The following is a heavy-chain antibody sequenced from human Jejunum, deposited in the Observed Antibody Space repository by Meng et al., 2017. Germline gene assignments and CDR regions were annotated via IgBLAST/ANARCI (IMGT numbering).Heavy chain of an antibody. D-gene: IGHD6-13*01. V-gene: IGHV5-51*01. Sequence: GESLKISCEGSGYRFDSFNTYWICWVRQIPGKGLEWMGIIYPGDSNTRYSPSFQGQVTISPNKSIRTAYLQWSSLKASDTDMYYCERYKYSSSWYEGFDIWGQGTMVTVSS. CDR3: ERYKYSSSWYEGFDI. CDR1: GYRFDSFNTYW. J-gene: IGHJ3*02. CDR2: IYPGDSNT.